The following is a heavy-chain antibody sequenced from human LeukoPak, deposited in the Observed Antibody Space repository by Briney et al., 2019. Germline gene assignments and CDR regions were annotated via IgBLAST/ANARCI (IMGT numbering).Heavy chain of an antibody. CDR2: IYSGGST. D-gene: IGHD5-12*01. V-gene: IGHV3-66*01. Sequence: PGGSLRLSCAASGFTVSSNYMSWVRQAPGKGLEWVSVIYSGGSTYYADSVKGRFTISRDNSKNTLYLQMNSLRAEDTAVYYCASSDIVATIFDYYWGQGTLVTVSS. J-gene: IGHJ4*02. CDR1: GFTVSSNY. CDR3: ASSDIVATIFDYY.